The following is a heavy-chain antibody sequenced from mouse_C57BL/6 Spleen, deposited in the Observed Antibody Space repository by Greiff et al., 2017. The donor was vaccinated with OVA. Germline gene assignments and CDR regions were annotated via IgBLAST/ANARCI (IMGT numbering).Heavy chain of an antibody. CDR3: ATTVVGDYFDY. CDR2: IHPNSGST. V-gene: IGHV1-64*01. Sequence: QVQLQQPGAELVKPGASVKLSCKASGYTFTSYWMHWVKQRPGQGLEWIGMIHPNSGSTNYNEKFKSKATLTVDKSSSTAYMQLSSLTSEDSAVYYCATTVVGDYFDYWGQGTTLTVSS. D-gene: IGHD1-1*01. J-gene: IGHJ2*01. CDR1: GYTFTSYW.